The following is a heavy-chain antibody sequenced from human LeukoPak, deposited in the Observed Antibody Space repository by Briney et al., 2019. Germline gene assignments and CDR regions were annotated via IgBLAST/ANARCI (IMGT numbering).Heavy chain of an antibody. V-gene: IGHV1-69*05. Sequence: GASVKVSCKASGCTFSSYAISWVRQAPGQGLEWMGVIIPHLGTANYAQKFQGRVTITTDESTSTAYMELSSLRSDDTAVYYCARGHCSSTSCYTFPLQHWGQGTLVTVSS. CDR1: GCTFSSYA. CDR2: IIPHLGTA. CDR3: ARGHCSSTSCYTFPLQH. J-gene: IGHJ1*01. D-gene: IGHD2-2*02.